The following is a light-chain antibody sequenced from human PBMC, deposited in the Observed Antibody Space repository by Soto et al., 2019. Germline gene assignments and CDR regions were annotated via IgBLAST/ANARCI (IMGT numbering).Light chain of an antibody. V-gene: IGKV3-20*01. Sequence: EIVLTQSPGTPSFSPGERATLSCRASQSVSSSYLAWYQKKPGQDPRILIYGASSRATGIPDRFSGSGSGTDFTLTIRSLQTEDFATYECQQRYTATLTFGGGTKVDIK. CDR1: QSVSSSY. CDR2: GAS. CDR3: QQRYTATLT. J-gene: IGKJ4*01.